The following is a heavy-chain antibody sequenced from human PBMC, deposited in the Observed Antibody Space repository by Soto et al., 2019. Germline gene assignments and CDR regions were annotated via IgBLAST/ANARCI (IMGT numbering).Heavy chain of an antibody. J-gene: IGHJ4*02. CDR2: ISAYNGNT. V-gene: IGHV1-18*01. CDR1: GYTFTSYG. Sequence: QVQLVQSGAEVKKPGASVKVSCKVSGYTFTSYGISWVRQAPGQGLEWMGWISAYNGNTNYAQRLHGRITLTTNTSTSTAYMVLRSLRSDDTAVYCCARDPALTVDTDQAFDYWGQGTMVTVSS. D-gene: IGHD5-18*01. CDR3: ARDPALTVDTDQAFDY.